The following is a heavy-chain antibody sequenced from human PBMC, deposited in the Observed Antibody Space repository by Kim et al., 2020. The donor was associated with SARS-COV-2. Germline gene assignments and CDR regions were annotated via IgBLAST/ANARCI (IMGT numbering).Heavy chain of an antibody. Sequence: ASVKVSCKASGYTFTGYYMHWVRQAPGQGLEWMGWINPNSGGTNYAQKFQGRVTMTRDTSISTAYMELSRLRSDDTAVYYCAREGQPDYYYGMDVWGQGTTVTVSS. J-gene: IGHJ6*02. CDR1: GYTFTGYY. D-gene: IGHD2-2*01. CDR2: INPNSGGT. CDR3: AREGQPDYYYGMDV. V-gene: IGHV1-2*02.